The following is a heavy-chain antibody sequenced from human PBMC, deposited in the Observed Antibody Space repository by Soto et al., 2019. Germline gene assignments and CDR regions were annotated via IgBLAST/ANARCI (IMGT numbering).Heavy chain of an antibody. CDR2: IYPGDSDT. CDR3: ARQDYGDYHQTGPYYYYGMDV. D-gene: IGHD4-17*01. Sequence: GESLKISCKGSGYSFTSYWIGWVRQVPGKGLEWMGIIYPGDSDTRYSPSFQGQVTISADKSISTAYLQWSSLKASDTAMYYCARQDYGDYHQTGPYYYYGMDVWGQGTTVTVSS. J-gene: IGHJ6*02. CDR1: GYSFTSYW. V-gene: IGHV5-51*01.